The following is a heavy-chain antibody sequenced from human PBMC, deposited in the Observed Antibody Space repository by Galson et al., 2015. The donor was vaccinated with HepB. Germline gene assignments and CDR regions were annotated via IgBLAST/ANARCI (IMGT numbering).Heavy chain of an antibody. V-gene: IGHV3-9*01. Sequence: SLRLSCAASGFSFGDYGMHWVRQAPGKGLEWVSSISWNSVNIGYADSVKGRFTISRDNAKESLYLQMNSLKSEDTALYYCAKVSKRYYFYYYMDVWGKGTTVTVSS. CDR1: GFSFGDYG. CDR2: ISWNSVNI. CDR3: AKVSKRYYFYYYMDV. J-gene: IGHJ6*03.